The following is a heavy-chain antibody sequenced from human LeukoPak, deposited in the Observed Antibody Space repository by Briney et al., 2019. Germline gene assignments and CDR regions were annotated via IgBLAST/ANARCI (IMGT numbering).Heavy chain of an antibody. V-gene: IGHV4-38-2*02. J-gene: IGHJ4*02. D-gene: IGHD4-17*01. CDR3: AREAYGDYSFDY. CDR1: GYSISSGYY. Sequence: SETLFLTCTVSGYSISSGYYWGWIRQPPGKGLEWIGSIYHSGSTYYNPSLKSRVTISVDTSKNQFSLKLSSVTAADTAVYYCAREAYGDYSFDYWGQGTLVTVSS. CDR2: IYHSGST.